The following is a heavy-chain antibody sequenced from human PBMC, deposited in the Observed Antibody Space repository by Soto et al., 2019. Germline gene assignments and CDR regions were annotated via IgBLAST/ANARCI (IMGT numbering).Heavy chain of an antibody. J-gene: IGHJ4*02. CDR3: AKDYGDYVGLFDY. V-gene: IGHV3-23*01. CDR1: GFTFSSYA. Sequence: GGSLRLSCAASGFTFSSYAMSWVRQAPGKGLEWVSAISGSGGSTYYADSVKGRFTISRDNSKNTPYLQMNSLRAEDTAVYYCAKDYGDYVGLFDYWGQGTLVTVSS. D-gene: IGHD4-17*01. CDR2: ISGSGGST.